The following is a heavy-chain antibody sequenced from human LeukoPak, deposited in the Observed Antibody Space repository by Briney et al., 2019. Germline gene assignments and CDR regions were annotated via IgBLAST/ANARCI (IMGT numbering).Heavy chain of an antibody. Sequence: ASVKVSCKASGYTFSVYYMHWVRQAPGQGLECMGRINPNGGGTNYAQKFQGRVTMTRDTSISTVYMELSSLRSDDTAVYYCAREFCTSTSCSYYYFDYWGQGTLVTVST. J-gene: IGHJ4*02. CDR2: INPNGGGT. CDR3: AREFCTSTSCSYYYFDY. D-gene: IGHD2-2*01. V-gene: IGHV1-2*06. CDR1: GYTFSVYY.